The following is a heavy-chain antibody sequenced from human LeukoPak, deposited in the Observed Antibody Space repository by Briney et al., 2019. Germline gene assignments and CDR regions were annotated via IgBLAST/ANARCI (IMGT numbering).Heavy chain of an antibody. D-gene: IGHD1-26*01. CDR1: GGSISSYY. CDR3: ARVSVSGTYDY. V-gene: IGHV4-4*07. J-gene: IGHJ4*02. CDR2: IYSSGST. Sequence: PSETLSLTCTVSGGSISSYYWTWIRQPGGKGLEWIGRIYSSGSTNYNPSLKNRVTMSVDTSKNQFSLKLTSVTAADTAVYYCARVSVSGTYDYWGQGTLVTVSS.